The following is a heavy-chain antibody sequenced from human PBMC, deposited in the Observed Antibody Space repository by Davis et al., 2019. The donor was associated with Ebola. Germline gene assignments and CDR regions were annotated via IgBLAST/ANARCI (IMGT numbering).Heavy chain of an antibody. V-gene: IGHV4-59*08. CDR3: ARHHGGNSGYDLDY. CDR2: IYYSGFP. Sequence: SETLSLTCTVSGGSISSYYWSWIRQPPGKGLEWIGYIYYSGFPNYNPSLKSRATISVDTSKNQFSLKLSSVTAADTAVYYCARHHGGNSGYDLDYWGQGTLVTVSS. CDR1: GGSISSYY. D-gene: IGHD5-12*01. J-gene: IGHJ4*02.